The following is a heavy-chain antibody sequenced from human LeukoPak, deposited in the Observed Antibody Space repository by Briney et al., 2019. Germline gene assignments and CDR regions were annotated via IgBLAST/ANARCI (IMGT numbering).Heavy chain of an antibody. Sequence: PGASVKVSCKASGGIFSSYAISWVRQAPGQGVEWMGGIIPIFCTANYAQKFHGRVTITADESTSTAYMELSSLRSEDTAVYYCARDHCSGASCFYYFDYWGQGTLVTVSS. CDR3: ARDHCSGASCFYYFDY. V-gene: IGHV1-69*01. J-gene: IGHJ4*02. CDR1: GGIFSSYA. CDR2: IIPIFCTA. D-gene: IGHD2-15*01.